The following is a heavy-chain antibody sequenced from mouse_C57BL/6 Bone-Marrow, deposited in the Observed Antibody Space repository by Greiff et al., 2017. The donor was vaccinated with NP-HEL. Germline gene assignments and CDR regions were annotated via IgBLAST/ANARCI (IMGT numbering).Heavy chain of an antibody. CDR2: LDPSDSYT. D-gene: IGHD1-1*01. CDR1: GYTFTSYW. Sequence: VQLQQPGAELVMPGASVKLSCKASGYTFTSYWMHWVKQRPGQGLEWIGELDPSDSYTNYNQKFKGKSTLTVDKSSSTAYMQLSSLTSEDSAVYYCARRGYGSNWYFDVWGTGTTVSVSS. V-gene: IGHV1-69*01. CDR3: ARRGYGSNWYFDV. J-gene: IGHJ1*03.